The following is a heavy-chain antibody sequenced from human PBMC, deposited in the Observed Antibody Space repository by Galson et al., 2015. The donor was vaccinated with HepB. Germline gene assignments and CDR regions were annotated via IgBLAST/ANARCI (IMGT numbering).Heavy chain of an antibody. D-gene: IGHD3-10*01. CDR1: GYTLTELS. Sequence: SVKVSCKVSGYTLTELSMHWVRQAPGQGLEWMGGIIPIFGTANYAQKFQGRVTMTTDTSTSTAYMELSSLRSEDTAVYYCARSMVRGADYYYYGMDVWGQGTTVTVSS. CDR2: IIPIFGTA. V-gene: IGHV1-69*05. CDR3: ARSMVRGADYYYYGMDV. J-gene: IGHJ6*02.